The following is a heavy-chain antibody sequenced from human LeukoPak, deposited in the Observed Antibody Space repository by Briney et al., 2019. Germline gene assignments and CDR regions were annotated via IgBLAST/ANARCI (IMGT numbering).Heavy chain of an antibody. V-gene: IGHV3-23*01. CDR2: ISGNGGST. CDR1: GFTFSSCA. J-gene: IGHJ4*02. CDR3: AKDPMTRSDYYDSSGYSYFDY. Sequence: PGGSLRLSCAASGFTFSSCAMSWVRQVPGKGLEWVSGISGNGGSTYCADSVKGRFTISRDNSKNKLYLQMNSLRAEDTAVYYCAKDPMTRSDYYDSSGYSYFDYWGQGTLVTVSS. D-gene: IGHD3-22*01.